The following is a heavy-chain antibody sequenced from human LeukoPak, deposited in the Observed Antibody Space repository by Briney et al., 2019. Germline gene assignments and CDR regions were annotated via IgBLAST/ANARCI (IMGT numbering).Heavy chain of an antibody. Sequence: GGSLRLSCAASGFTFSSYSMNWVRQAPGKGLEWFSSISSSSSYIYYADSVKGRSTISRDNAKNSLYLQMNSLRAEDTAVYYCAREIKYYYDSSGYLRFDYWGQGTLVTVSS. CDR2: ISSSSSYI. V-gene: IGHV3-21*01. CDR1: GFTFSSYS. D-gene: IGHD3-22*01. J-gene: IGHJ4*02. CDR3: AREIKYYYDSSGYLRFDY.